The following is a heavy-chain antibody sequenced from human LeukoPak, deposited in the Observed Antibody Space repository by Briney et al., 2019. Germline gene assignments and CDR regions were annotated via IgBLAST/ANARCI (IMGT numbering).Heavy chain of an antibody. Sequence: ASVKVSCKASGYTFTDYYLHWVRQAPGQGLEWMGWISPNSGDTNSAQKFQGRVTMTRDTPISTAYMELSWLRTDDTAVYYCASPRYNRHYPDVWGKGTTVNVSS. V-gene: IGHV1-2*02. CDR2: ISPNSGDT. CDR1: GYTFTDYY. D-gene: IGHD1-14*01. J-gene: IGHJ6*03. CDR3: ASPRYNRHYPDV.